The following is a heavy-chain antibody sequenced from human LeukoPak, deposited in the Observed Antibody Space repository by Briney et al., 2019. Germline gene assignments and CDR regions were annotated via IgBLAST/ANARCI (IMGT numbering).Heavy chain of an antibody. CDR1: GYSISSGYY. Sequence: KPSETLSLTCTVSGYSISSGYYWVWIRQPPGKGLEWIGSIYRSGSTNYNPSLKSRVTISVDTSKNQFSLKVSSVTAADTAVYYCARGEELPPIYWGQGTLVTVSS. CDR3: ARGEELPPIY. J-gene: IGHJ4*02. D-gene: IGHD1-26*01. V-gene: IGHV4-38-2*02. CDR2: IYRSGST.